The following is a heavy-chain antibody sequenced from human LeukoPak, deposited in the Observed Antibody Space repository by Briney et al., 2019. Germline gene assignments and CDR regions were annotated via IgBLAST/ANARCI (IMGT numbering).Heavy chain of an antibody. D-gene: IGHD3-16*01. V-gene: IGHV3-15*01. CDR1: GFRFNIYG. CDR2: IKSKTDGGTT. Sequence: GGTLRLSCAASGFRFNIYGMSWVRQAPGKGLEWVGRIKSKTDGGTTDYAAPVKGRFTISRDDSKNTLYLQMNSLKTEDAAVYYCTTVQRGDSGDYWGQGTLVTVSS. J-gene: IGHJ4*02. CDR3: TTVQRGDSGDY.